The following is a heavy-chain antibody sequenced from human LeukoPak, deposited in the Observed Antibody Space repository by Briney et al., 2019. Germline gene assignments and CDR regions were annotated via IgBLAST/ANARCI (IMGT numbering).Heavy chain of an antibody. V-gene: IGHV4-39*07. CDR1: GDSISSSSYY. CDR2: VYYGGSA. Sequence: SETLSLTCTVSGDSISSSSYYWGWIRQPPGKGLVWIGSVYYGGSASYNPSLKSRVTISVDTSKNQFSLELNSVTAADTAVYYCAREGNYYGSGSYHWFDPWGQGTLVTVSS. J-gene: IGHJ5*02. D-gene: IGHD3-10*01. CDR3: AREGNYYGSGSYHWFDP.